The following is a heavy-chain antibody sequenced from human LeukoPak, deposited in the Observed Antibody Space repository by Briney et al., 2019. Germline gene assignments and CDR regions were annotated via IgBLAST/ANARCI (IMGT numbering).Heavy chain of an antibody. CDR2: ISYGGSNK. Sequence: PGGSLRLSCAASGFTFSSYAMHWVRQAPGKGLEWVAVISYGGSNKYYADSVKGRFTISRDNSKNTLYLQMNSLRAEDTAVYYCARDPRLRYFDWLFLLYYFDYWGQGTLVTVSS. J-gene: IGHJ4*02. CDR3: ARDPRLRYFDWLFLLYYFDY. V-gene: IGHV3-30*01. D-gene: IGHD3-9*01. CDR1: GFTFSSYA.